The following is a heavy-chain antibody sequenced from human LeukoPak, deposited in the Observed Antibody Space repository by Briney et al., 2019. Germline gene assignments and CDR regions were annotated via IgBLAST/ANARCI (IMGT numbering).Heavy chain of an antibody. D-gene: IGHD2-15*01. CDR1: GGSISSGGYY. Sequence: SQTLSLTCTVSGGSISSGGYYWSSIRQRPGKGLEWIGYIYYSGGTYYNPSLKSRVSLSVDTSENQFSLKLISVTAADTAVYYCARVYCSGASCYSGFDYWGQGTLVTVSS. V-gene: IGHV4-31*03. CDR2: IYYSGGT. J-gene: IGHJ4*02. CDR3: ARVYCSGASCYSGFDY.